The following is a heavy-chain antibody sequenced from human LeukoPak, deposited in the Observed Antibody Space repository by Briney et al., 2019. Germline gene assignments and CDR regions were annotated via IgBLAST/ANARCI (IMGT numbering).Heavy chain of an antibody. J-gene: IGHJ6*02. CDR3: ARGGEWYYGMDV. CDR2: IYYSGST. Sequence: SETLSLTCTVSGGSISSYYWSWIRQPPGKGLEWIGYIYYSGSTNYNPSLKSRVTISVDTSKNQFSLKLSSVTAADTAVYYCARGGEWYYGMDVWGQGTTVTVSS. V-gene: IGHV4-59*12. CDR1: GGSISSYY. D-gene: IGHD4-17*01.